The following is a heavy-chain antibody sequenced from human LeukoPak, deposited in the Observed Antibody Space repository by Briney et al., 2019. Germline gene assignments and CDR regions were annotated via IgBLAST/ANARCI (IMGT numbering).Heavy chain of an antibody. D-gene: IGHD2-15*01. J-gene: IGHJ4*02. CDR3: ARRRVVARGYFDY. CDR2: ISQSRTT. V-gene: IGHV4-39*01. CDR1: GGSISSSGYY. Sequence: WETLSLTCTVSGGSISSSGYYWDWIRQPPGKGLEWIGSISQSRTTYYNPPLKSRVTIFVDTSKSQFSLKLNSATAADTAVYYCARRRVVARGYFDYWGQGVLVTVSS.